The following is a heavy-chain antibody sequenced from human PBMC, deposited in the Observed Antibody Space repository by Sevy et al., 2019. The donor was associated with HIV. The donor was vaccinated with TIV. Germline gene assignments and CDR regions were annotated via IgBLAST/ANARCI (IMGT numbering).Heavy chain of an antibody. CDR1: GFTFSSYG. J-gene: IGHJ4*02. V-gene: IGHV3-30*18. CDR3: AKDSSGYSYYFDY. Sequence: GGSLRLSCAASGFTFSSYGMHWVRQAPGKGLEWVAVISYDGSNKYYADSVKGRFTIYRDNSKNTLYLQMNSLRAEDTAVYYCAKDSSGYSYYFDYWCQGTLVTVSS. D-gene: IGHD3-22*01. CDR2: ISYDGSNK.